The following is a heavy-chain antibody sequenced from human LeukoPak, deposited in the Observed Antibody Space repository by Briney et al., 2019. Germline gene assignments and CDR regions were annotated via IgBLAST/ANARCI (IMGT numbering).Heavy chain of an antibody. D-gene: IGHD6-19*01. CDR2: ISGSGGST. CDR3: ANDQGVPSGYSSGWYGEGFDY. V-gene: IGHV3-23*01. Sequence: GGSLRLSCAASGFTFSSYAMSWVRQAPGKGLEWVSAISGSGGSTYYADSVKGRFTISRDNSKNTLYLQMNSLRAEDTAVYYCANDQGVPSGYSSGWYGEGFDYWGQGTLVTVSS. J-gene: IGHJ4*02. CDR1: GFTFSSYA.